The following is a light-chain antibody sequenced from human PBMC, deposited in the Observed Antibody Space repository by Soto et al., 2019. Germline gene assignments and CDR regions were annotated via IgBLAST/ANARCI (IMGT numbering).Light chain of an antibody. Sequence: IQMTQSPSSLSASVGDRVTITCHSTQDIRKYLNWYQQKPGKAPKLLIYAASSLQSGVPSRFSGSGSGTDFTLTISSLQPEDFATYYCQQSYSTPQVTFGQGTRLEIK. CDR3: QQSYSTPQVT. CDR1: QDIRKY. CDR2: AAS. J-gene: IGKJ5*01. V-gene: IGKV1-39*01.